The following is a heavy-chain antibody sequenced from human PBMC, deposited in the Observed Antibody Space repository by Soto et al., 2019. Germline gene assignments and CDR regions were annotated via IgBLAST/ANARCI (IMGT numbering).Heavy chain of an antibody. CDR2: IYHSGST. J-gene: IGHJ6*02. V-gene: IGHV4-30-2*01. D-gene: IGHD3-10*01. CDR3: ARAHYGDYGYGMAV. Sequence: QLQLQESGSGLVKPSQTLSLTCAVSGGSISSGGYSWSWIRQPPGKGLEWIGYIYHSGSTYYNPSLKSRVTMSLDRTSDQSALKLSSVTAADTAVYYCARAHYGDYGYGMAVWGQGNTFTLCS. CDR1: GGSISSGGYS.